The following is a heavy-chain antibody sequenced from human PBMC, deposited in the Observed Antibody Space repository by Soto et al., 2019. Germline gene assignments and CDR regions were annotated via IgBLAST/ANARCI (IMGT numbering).Heavy chain of an antibody. V-gene: IGHV1-3*01. D-gene: IGHD2-21*01. CDR1: GYTFTRYT. CDR2: INPDNGNT. Sequence: ASVKVSCKASGYTFTRYTMNWVRQAPGQRLEWMGWINPDNGNTKSSQKFQDRVIITRDTSASTAYMDLSSLRSEDTAVYYCARGIATPRFDPWGQGTLVTVSS. J-gene: IGHJ5*02. CDR3: ARGIATPRFDP.